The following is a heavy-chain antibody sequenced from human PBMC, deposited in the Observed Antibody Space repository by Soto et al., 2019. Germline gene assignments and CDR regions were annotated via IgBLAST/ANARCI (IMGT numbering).Heavy chain of an antibody. J-gene: IGHJ6*01. D-gene: IGHD3-10*01. CDR1: GFTFSDAW. CDR3: VTDRGGGMDV. CDR2: IKRKIDGETT. Sequence: EVQLVESGGGMVMPGGSLRLSCAASGFTFSDAWMTWIRQAPGKGLQCVGRIKRKIDGETTDYAAPVKGSFTISRDDSKNTRYLQMNRLKVEDTAMYYCVTDRGGGMDVWGQGTTVTVSS. V-gene: IGHV3-15*01.